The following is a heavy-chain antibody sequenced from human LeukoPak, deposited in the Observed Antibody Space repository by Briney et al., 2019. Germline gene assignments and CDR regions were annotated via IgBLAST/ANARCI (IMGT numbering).Heavy chain of an antibody. CDR2: IIPIFGTA. CDR3: AREIAATRTNWFDP. D-gene: IGHD2-15*01. CDR1: GGTFSSYA. Sequence: GASVKVSCKASGGTFSSYAISWVRQAPGQGLEWMGGIIPIFGTANYAQKFQGRVTITGDESTSTAYMELSSLRSEDTAVYYCAREIAATRTNWFDPWGQGTLVTVSS. V-gene: IGHV1-69*13. J-gene: IGHJ5*02.